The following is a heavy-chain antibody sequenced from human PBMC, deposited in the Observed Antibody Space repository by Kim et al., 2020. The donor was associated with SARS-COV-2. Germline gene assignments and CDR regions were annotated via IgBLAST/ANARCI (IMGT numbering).Heavy chain of an antibody. CDR1: GYTFTNYW. J-gene: IGHJ6*02. D-gene: IGHD7-27*01. V-gene: IGHV5-51*01. CDR2: IYPGDSDT. Sequence: GESPKISCKGSGYTFTNYWIGWVRQMPGKGLEWMGIIYPGDSDTRYSPSFQGQVTISADKSISTAYLQWSSLKASDTGIYYCARQGLGYQYYYGIGVWGQGTTVTVSS. CDR3: ARQGLGYQYYYGIGV.